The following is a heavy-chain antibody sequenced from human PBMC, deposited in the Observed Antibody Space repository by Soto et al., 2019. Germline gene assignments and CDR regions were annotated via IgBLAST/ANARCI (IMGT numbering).Heavy chain of an antibody. CDR3: ARDRSRVYALDY. D-gene: IGHD2-8*01. Sequence: GGSLRLSCAASGFTCSSYGMHWVRQAPGKGLEWVAVIWYDGSNKYYADSVKGRFTISRDNSKNTLYLQMNSLRAEDTAVYYCARDRSRVYALDYWGQGTLVTVSS. V-gene: IGHV3-33*01. J-gene: IGHJ4*02. CDR1: GFTCSSYG. CDR2: IWYDGSNK.